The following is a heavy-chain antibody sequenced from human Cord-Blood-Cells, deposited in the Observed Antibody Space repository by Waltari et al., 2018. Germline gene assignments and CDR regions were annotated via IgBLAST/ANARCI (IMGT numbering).Heavy chain of an antibody. J-gene: IGHJ4*02. V-gene: IGHV4-39*01. CDR3: ARHLDRAAAGIDY. Sequence: QLQLQESGPGLVKPSETLSLTCTVSGGSISSSSYYCGWIRQPPGKGLEWIGSIYYSGSTYYNPSLKSRVTISVDTSKNQFSLKLSSVTAADTAVYYCARHLDRAAAGIDYWGQGTLVTVSS. CDR1: GGSISSSSYY. D-gene: IGHD6-13*01. CDR2: IYYSGST.